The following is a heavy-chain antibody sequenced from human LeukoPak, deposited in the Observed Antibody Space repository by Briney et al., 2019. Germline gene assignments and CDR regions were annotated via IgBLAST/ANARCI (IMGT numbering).Heavy chain of an antibody. V-gene: IGHV4-59*12. CDR3: ARERGSGWYDMTFDS. CDR1: GGSISNYY. CDR2: IYYSGST. D-gene: IGHD6-19*01. Sequence: SETLSLTCTVSGGSISNYYWGWIRQPPGKGLEWIGYIYYSGSTNYNPSLKSRVTMSVDTSKNQFSLKLSLVTAADTAAYYCARERGSGWYDMTFDSWGQGTLVTVSS. J-gene: IGHJ4*02.